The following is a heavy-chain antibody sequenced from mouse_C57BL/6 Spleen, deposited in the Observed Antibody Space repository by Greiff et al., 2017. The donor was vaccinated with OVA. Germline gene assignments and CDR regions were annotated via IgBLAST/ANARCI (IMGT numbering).Heavy chain of an antibody. CDR3: AGEGYDYDAYFDY. J-gene: IGHJ2*01. V-gene: IGHV1-53*01. D-gene: IGHD2-4*01. CDR2: INPSDGGT. Sequence: QVQLQQSGTELVKPGASVKLSCKASGYTFTSYWMHWVKQRPGQGLEWIGNINPSDGGTNYNEKFKSKATLTVDKSSSTAYMQLSSLTSEDSAVYYGAGEGYDYDAYFDYWGQGTTLTVSS. CDR1: GYTFTSYW.